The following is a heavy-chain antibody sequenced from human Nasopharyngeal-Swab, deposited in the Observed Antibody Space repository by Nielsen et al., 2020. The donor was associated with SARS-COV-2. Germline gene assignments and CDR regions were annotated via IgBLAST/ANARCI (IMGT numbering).Heavy chain of an antibody. CDR3: ASRPQLLLFWFDP. Sequence: WIRQPPGKGLERIGEIYHSGSTNYNPSLKSRVTISVDKSKNQFSLKLSSVTAADTAVYYCASRPQLLLFWFDPWGQGTLVTVSS. CDR2: IYHSGST. D-gene: IGHD2-2*01. V-gene: IGHV4-4*02. J-gene: IGHJ5*02.